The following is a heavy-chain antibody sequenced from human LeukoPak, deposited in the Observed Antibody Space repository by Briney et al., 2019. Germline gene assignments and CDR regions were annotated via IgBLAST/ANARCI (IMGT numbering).Heavy chain of an antibody. CDR3: ARVPKYYDFWSGLTAKYMDV. Sequence: SETLSLTCAVYGGSFSGYYWSWIRQPPGKGLEWIGEINHSGSTNYNPSLKSRVTISVDTPKNQFSLKLSSVTAADTAVYYCARVPKYYDFWSGLTAKYMDVWGKGTTVTVSS. V-gene: IGHV4-34*01. J-gene: IGHJ6*03. CDR1: GGSFSGYY. CDR2: INHSGST. D-gene: IGHD3-3*01.